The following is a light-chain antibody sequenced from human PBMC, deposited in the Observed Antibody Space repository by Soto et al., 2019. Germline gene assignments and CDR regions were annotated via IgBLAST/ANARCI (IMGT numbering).Light chain of an antibody. J-gene: IGKJ3*01. CDR2: GVS. Sequence: EIVLTQSPGTLSLSPGERATLYCRASQSISSNRFAWFQEKPGQAPSLLIYGVSSRATGIPDRFSGSGSGTDVTLTISRLEPEDFGVYYCQQYDRSPITFGPGTKVDIK. V-gene: IGKV3-20*01. CDR3: QQYDRSPIT. CDR1: QSISSNR.